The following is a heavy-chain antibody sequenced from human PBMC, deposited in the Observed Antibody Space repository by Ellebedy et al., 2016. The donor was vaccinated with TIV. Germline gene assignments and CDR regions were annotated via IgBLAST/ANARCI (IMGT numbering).Heavy chain of an antibody. D-gene: IGHD6-13*01. CDR2: IRTEAYGGTA. Sequence: GESLKISXTASGFTFGDFAMSWFRQAPGKGLEWVSFIRTEAYGGTAEYAASVKGRFTISRDDSKSIAYLQMNSLKTEDTAVYYCAGYGWPANFDPWGQGTLVTVSS. CDR1: GFTFGDFA. J-gene: IGHJ5*02. V-gene: IGHV3-49*03. CDR3: AGYGWPANFDP.